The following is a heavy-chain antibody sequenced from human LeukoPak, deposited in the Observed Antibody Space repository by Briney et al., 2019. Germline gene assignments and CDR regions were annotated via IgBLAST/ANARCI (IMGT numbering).Heavy chain of an antibody. J-gene: IGHJ4*02. CDR3: EHSPGSLDTVVVVDATSNLSYFDY. V-gene: IGHV2-5*01. CDR1: GGSISSYYW. Sequence: TLSLTCTVSGGSISSYYWSWIRQPPGKALEWLALLYWNDHKRFSPSLKSSLTITKETSKNQVVLTMTNMDPVDTATYYCEHSPGSLDTVVVVDATSNLSYFDYWGQGTLVTVSS. CDR2: LYWNDHK. D-gene: IGHD2-15*01.